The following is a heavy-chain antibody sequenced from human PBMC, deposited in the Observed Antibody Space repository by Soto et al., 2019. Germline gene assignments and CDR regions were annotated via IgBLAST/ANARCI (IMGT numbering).Heavy chain of an antibody. CDR2: IYYSGNS. J-gene: IGHJ4*02. V-gene: IGHV4-31*03. D-gene: IGHD1-7*01. CDR3: ARRIGTTASYFFDY. CDR1: GGSVNSGGYF. Sequence: TLSLTCNVSGGSVNSGGYFWSWIRQHPGRGLEWIGYIYYSGNSYYNPSLRSRVTISVDLSKNQFSLNLTSVTAADTAVYYCARRIGTTASYFFDYWGQGTLVTVSS.